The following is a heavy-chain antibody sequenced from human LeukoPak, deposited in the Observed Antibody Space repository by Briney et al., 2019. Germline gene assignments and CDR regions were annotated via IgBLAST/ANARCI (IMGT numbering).Heavy chain of an antibody. V-gene: IGHV1-8*03. CDR2: MNPNSGNT. CDR1: GYTFTSYD. J-gene: IGHJ4*02. CDR3: ARSGYYYDSSGYSQMDY. D-gene: IGHD3-22*01. Sequence: ASVKVSCKASGYTFTSYDINWVRQATGQGLEWMGWMNPNSGNTGYAQKFQGRATITTNTSISTAYMELSSLRSEDTAVYYCARSGYYYDSSGYSQMDYWGQGTLVTVSS.